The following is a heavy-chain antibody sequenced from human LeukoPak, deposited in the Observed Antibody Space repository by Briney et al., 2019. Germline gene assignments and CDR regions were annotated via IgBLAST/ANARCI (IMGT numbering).Heavy chain of an antibody. CDR1: GFTFSSYD. CDR3: ARARVDTAMVPRAPAFDI. CDR2: ISSSSSYI. D-gene: IGHD5-18*01. J-gene: IGHJ3*02. V-gene: IGHV3-21*01. Sequence: GGSLRLSCAASGFTFSSYDMTWVRQAPGRGLEWVSSISSSSSYIYYADSVKGRFTISRDNAKNSLYLQMNSLRAEDTAVYYCARARVDTAMVPRAPAFDIWGQGTMVTVSS.